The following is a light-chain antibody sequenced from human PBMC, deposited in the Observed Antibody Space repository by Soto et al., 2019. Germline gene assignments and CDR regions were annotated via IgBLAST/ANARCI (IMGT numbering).Light chain of an antibody. CDR1: SSDVGGYNY. CDR2: EVS. V-gene: IGLV2-14*01. J-gene: IGLJ2*01. CDR3: SSYTSSSTGVV. Sequence: QSVLTQPASVSGSPGQSITISCTGTSSDVGGYNYVSWYQQHPGKAPKLMIYEVSNRPSGFSNRFSGSKSGNTASLTISGLQAEDEADYYCSSYTSSSTGVVFGGGTKLTVL.